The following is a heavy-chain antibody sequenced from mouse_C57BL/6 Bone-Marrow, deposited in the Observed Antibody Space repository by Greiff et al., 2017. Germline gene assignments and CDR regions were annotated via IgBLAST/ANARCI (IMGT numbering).Heavy chain of an antibody. J-gene: IGHJ2*01. D-gene: IGHD2-1*01. CDR1: GFTFSDYY. CDR2: INYDGSST. V-gene: IGHV5-16*01. CDR3: ARGLLPYFDY. Sequence: EVKLMESEGGLVQPGSSMKLSCTASGFTFSDYYMAWVRQVPEKGLEWVANINYDGSSTYYLDPLKSRFIISKDNAKNILYLQMSSLKSEATATYYCARGLLPYFDYWGQGTTLTVSS.